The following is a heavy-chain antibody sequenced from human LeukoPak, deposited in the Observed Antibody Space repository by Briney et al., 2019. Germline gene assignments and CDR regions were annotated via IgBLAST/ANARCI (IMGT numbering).Heavy chain of an antibody. D-gene: IGHD5/OR15-5a*01. CDR1: GFTFSRHW. CDR2: IKQDGSAK. J-gene: IGHJ4*02. V-gene: IGHV3-7*03. CDR3: ARDSLGMSTLDS. Sequence: AGGSLRLSCAASGFTFSRHWMYWVRQAPGKGLEWVANIKQDGSAKPYVDSVKGRFTISRDSSKNTLYLQMNSLRAEDTAVYYCARDSLGMSTLDSWGQGTLVTVSS.